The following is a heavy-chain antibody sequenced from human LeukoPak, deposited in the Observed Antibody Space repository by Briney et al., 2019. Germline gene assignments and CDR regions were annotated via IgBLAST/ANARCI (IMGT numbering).Heavy chain of an antibody. D-gene: IGHD3-10*01. CDR2: ISYDGSNK. V-gene: IGHV3-30*03. Sequence: GGSLRLSCAASEFTFSSYSMNWVRQAPGKGLEWVAVISYDGSNKYYADSVKGRFTISRDNSKNTLYLQMNSLRAEDTAVYYCARAGQFDAFDIWGQGTMVTVSS. CDR3: ARAGQFDAFDI. J-gene: IGHJ3*02. CDR1: EFTFSSYS.